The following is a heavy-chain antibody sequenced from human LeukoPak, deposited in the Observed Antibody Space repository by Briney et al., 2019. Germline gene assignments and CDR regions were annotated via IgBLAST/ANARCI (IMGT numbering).Heavy chain of an antibody. CDR1: NGSISSFY. J-gene: IGHJ4*02. CDR3: ARGYGRYFDY. V-gene: IGHV4-59*01. Sequence: PSESLSLVCTVSNGSISSFYWTWIRQPPGKGLEWIGYIYYTGTTDYNPSLKSRVTISVDTSKNQFSLKLSSVTASDTAVYYCARGYGRYFDYWGQGTLVTVSS. D-gene: IGHD5-18*01. CDR2: IYYTGTT.